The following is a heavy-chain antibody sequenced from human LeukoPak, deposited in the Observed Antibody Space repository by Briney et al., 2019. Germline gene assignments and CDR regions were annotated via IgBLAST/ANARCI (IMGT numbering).Heavy chain of an antibody. V-gene: IGHV3-23*01. CDR3: ATGKYSSGSLYYFDY. D-gene: IGHD6-19*01. Sequence: PGGSLRLSCAASGFTFSSYAMNWVRQAPGKGLEWVSAISGSGGSTYYADSVKGRFTISRDNSKNTLYLQMNSLRAEDTAVYYCATGKYSSGSLYYFDYWGQGTLVTVSS. CDR1: GFTFSSYA. J-gene: IGHJ4*02. CDR2: ISGSGGST.